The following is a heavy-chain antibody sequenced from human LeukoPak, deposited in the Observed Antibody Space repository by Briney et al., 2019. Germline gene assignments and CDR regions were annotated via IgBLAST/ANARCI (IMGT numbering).Heavy chain of an antibody. CDR3: ARVYDFWSGYFDY. D-gene: IGHD3-3*01. V-gene: IGHV1-2*02. CDR1: GYTFTGYY. CDR2: INPNSGGT. J-gene: IGHJ4*02. Sequence: ASVTVSCKASGYTFTGYYMHWVRQAPGQGLEWMGWINPNSGGTNYAQKFQGRVTMTRDTSISTAYMELSRLRSDDTAVYYCARVYDFWSGYFDYWGQGTLVTVSS.